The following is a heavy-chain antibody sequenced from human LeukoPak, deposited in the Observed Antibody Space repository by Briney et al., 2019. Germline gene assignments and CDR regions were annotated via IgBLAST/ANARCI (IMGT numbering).Heavy chain of an antibody. V-gene: IGHV4-59*01. CDR1: GGSISSYF. CDR2: ISYSGST. J-gene: IGHJ2*01. Sequence: SETLSLTCTVSGGSISSYFWNWVRQPPGKGLEWIGYISYSGSTSYNSSFNSRVTISLETPKKQVSLKLNFVTAADTAVYFCARGVGSGGYYGSSHWHLDLWGRGTLVTVSS. CDR3: ARGVGSGGYYGSSHWHLDL. D-gene: IGHD3-22*01.